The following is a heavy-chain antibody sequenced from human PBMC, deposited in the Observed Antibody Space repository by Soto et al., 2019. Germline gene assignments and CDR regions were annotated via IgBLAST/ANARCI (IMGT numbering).Heavy chain of an antibody. D-gene: IGHD3-10*01. J-gene: IGHJ4*02. V-gene: IGHV3-21*01. CDR2: ISSSSSYI. CDR3: ASPSALWTDGSLDY. CDR1: GFTFSSYS. Sequence: GGSLRLSCAASGFTFSSYSMNWVRQAPGKGLEWVSSISSSSSYIYYADSVKGRFTISRDNAKNSLYLQMNSLRAEDTAVYYCASPSALWTDGSLDYWGQGTLVTVSS.